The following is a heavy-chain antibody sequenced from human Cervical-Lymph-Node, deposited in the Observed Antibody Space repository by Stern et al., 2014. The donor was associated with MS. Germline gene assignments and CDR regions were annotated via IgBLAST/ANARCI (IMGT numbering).Heavy chain of an antibody. D-gene: IGHD3-3*01. CDR1: GYRFNSYG. CDR3: ARTNPLRFGNFHGIDV. V-gene: IGHV1-18*01. J-gene: IGHJ6*02. CDR2: ISTYNANP. Sequence: QVQLVQSGPEVKKPGASVTVSCKASGYRFNSYGINWVRQAPGQGLEWMGRISTYNANPEYAKKIQGRVTMTTDASTGTAYMELRSLRSDDTAVYCCARTNPLRFGNFHGIDVWGQGTTVIVSS.